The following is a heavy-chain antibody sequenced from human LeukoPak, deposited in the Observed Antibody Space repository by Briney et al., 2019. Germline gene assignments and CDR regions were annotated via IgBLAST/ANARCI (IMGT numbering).Heavy chain of an antibody. J-gene: IGHJ4*02. Sequence: GGSLRLSCAASGFTFDDYAMHWVRQAPGKVLEWVSGISWNSGSIGYADSVEGRFTISRDNAKNSLYLQMNSLRAEDTALYYCAKALTGGQLVRMTFDYWGQGTLVTVSS. CDR3: AKALTGGQLVRMTFDY. CDR2: ISWNSGSI. V-gene: IGHV3-9*01. CDR1: GFTFDDYA. D-gene: IGHD6-13*01.